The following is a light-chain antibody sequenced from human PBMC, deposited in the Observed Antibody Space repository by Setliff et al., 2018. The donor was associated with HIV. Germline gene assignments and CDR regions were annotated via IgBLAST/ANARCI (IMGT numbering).Light chain of an antibody. CDR3: SSYAGSIFYV. Sequence: QSALTQPPSASGSPGQSVTISCTGTSSDVGGYNYASWYQQHPGKAPKLMIYEVSKRPSGVPDRFSGSKSGNTASLTVSGLQAEDEADYYCSSYAGSIFYVFGTGTKV. CDR2: EVS. CDR1: SSDVGGYNY. V-gene: IGLV2-8*01. J-gene: IGLJ1*01.